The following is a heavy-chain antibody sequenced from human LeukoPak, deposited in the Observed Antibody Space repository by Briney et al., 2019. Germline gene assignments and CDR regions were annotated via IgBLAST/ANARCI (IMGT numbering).Heavy chain of an antibody. CDR1: GFTFSSYA. CDR3: AGDGFPPDS. J-gene: IGHJ4*02. Sequence: GGSLRLSCAASGFTFSSYAMSWVRQAPGKGLEWVSYITESGTNVYFADSVEGRFTISRDNAKNSLYLQMNSLRAEDTAVYYCAGDGFPPDSWGQGTLVTVSS. D-gene: IGHD1-14*01. V-gene: IGHV3-48*04. CDR2: ITESGTNV.